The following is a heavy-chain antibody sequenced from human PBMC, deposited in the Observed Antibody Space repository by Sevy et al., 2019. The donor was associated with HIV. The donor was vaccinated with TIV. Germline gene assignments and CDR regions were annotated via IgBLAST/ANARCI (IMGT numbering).Heavy chain of an antibody. J-gene: IGHJ4*02. D-gene: IGHD3-9*01. CDR2: ISYDGNIQ. CDR3: AQDIAGYDYAPAY. V-gene: IGHV3-30*18. CDR1: GLTFSTYG. Sequence: GGSLRLSCAASGLTFSTYGMHWVRQAPGKGLEWVAVISYDGNIQYYADSVKGRFTVSRDNSKNTLYLQMNSLRAEDSAVYYCAQDIAGYDYAPAYWGQGTLVSASS.